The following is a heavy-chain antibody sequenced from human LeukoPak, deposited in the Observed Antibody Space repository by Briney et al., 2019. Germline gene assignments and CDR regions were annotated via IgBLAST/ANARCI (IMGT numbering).Heavy chain of an antibody. V-gene: IGHV4-30-2*01. D-gene: IGHD5-18*01. CDR2: IYHSGST. CDR3: AREGRGYSYGYIDY. CDR1: GGSISSGGYS. Sequence: PSQTPPLTCAVSGGSISSGGYSWSWIRQPPGKGLEWIGYIYHSGSTYYNPSLKSRVTISVDRSKNQFSLKLSSVTAADTAVYYCAREGRGYSYGYIDYWGQGTLVTVSS. J-gene: IGHJ4*02.